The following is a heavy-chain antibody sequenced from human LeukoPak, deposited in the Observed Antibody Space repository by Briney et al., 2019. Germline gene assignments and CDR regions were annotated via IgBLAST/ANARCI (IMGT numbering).Heavy chain of an antibody. V-gene: IGHV3-64*02. Sequence: PGGSLRLSCAASGFTFSSYWMHWVRQSPDKGLQYVSAISTNGSRTFYADSVKGRFIISRDNSKNTLYLQMGSLRGEDTAVYYCARDSFYTGYDRGFGYWGQGTLVTVSS. CDR1: GFTFSSYW. CDR2: ISTNGSRT. D-gene: IGHD5-12*01. CDR3: ARDSFYTGYDRGFGY. J-gene: IGHJ4*02.